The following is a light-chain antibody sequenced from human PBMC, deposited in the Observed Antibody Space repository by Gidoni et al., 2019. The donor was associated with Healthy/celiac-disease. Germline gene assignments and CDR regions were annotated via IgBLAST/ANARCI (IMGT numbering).Light chain of an antibody. CDR3: QAWDSSTAV. CDR1: KLGDKF. J-gene: IGLJ3*02. Sequence: SYELTQPPSVSVSPGQTASITCSGDKLGDKFACWYQQKTCQSPVLVIYQDSKRPSVIPERFSGSNSGNTATLTISGTQAMDEAYYYCQAWDSSTAVFGGGTKLTVL. CDR2: QDS. V-gene: IGLV3-1*01.